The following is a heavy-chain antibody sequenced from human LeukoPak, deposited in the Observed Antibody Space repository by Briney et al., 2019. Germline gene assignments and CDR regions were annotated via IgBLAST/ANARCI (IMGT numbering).Heavy chain of an antibody. V-gene: IGHV4-34*01. J-gene: IGHJ4*02. CDR3: ARRTREGIQLWFDY. Sequence: KSSETLSLTCTVSGGSISSYYWSWIRQPPGKGLEWIGEINHSGSTNYNPSLKSRVTISVDTSKNQFSLKLSSVTAADTAVYYCARRTREGIQLWFDYWGQGTLVTVSS. CDR2: INHSGST. CDR1: GGSISSYY. D-gene: IGHD5-18*01.